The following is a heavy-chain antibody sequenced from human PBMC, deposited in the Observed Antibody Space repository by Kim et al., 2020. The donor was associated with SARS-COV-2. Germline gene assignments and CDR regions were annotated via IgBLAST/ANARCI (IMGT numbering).Heavy chain of an antibody. J-gene: IGHJ4*02. CDR2: IHTDGTT. V-gene: IGHV3-53*01. CDR1: GFTVSDHY. Sequence: GGSLRLSCAAAGFTVSDHYLSWVRQAPGKGLEWISMIHTDGTTYYADSVMGRFTISGDTSKNTLYLQMNNLRAEDTAVYYCRRGHWGDSPSWGQGTRITISS. CDR3: RRGHWGDSPS. D-gene: IGHD2-21*02.